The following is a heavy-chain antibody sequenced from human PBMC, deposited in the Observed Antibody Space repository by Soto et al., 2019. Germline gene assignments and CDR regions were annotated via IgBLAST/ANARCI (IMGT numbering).Heavy chain of an antibody. V-gene: IGHV3-23*05. CDR1: GFTLDKYT. J-gene: IGHJ4*02. Sequence: GGSLRLSCPAFGFTLDKYTMAWARQAPEKGLEWVAGSFSSSGTQYADSVKGLFIISRDNTRNMLFLQMTGLRVEDTVLYYCARGREPDGIWTFDSWGQGALVTVSS. D-gene: IGHD3-9*01. CDR2: SFSSSGT. CDR3: ARGREPDGIWTFDS.